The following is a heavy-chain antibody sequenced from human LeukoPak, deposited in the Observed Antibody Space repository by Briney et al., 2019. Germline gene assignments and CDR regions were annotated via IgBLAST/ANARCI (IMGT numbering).Heavy chain of an antibody. CDR2: ISAYNGNT. D-gene: IGHD3-10*01. Sequence: ASVKVSCKASGGTFSSYAISWVRQAPGQGLEWMGWISAYNGNTNYAQKLQGRVTMTTDTSTSTAYMELRSLRPDDTAVYYCARDSPRITMVRGVIGDYWGQGTLVTVSS. CDR1: GGTFSSYA. CDR3: ARDSPRITMVRGVIGDY. J-gene: IGHJ4*02. V-gene: IGHV1-18*01.